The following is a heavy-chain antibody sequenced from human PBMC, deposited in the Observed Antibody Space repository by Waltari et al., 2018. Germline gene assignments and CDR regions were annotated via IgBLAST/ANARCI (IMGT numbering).Heavy chain of an antibody. V-gene: IGHV4-39*01. CDR2: MQYRGST. D-gene: IGHD4-17*01. CDR1: GCSTSSNYN. J-gene: IGHJ1*01. CDR3: GRIAFGDDGGYFQH. Sequence: QLQLQESGPGLVQPSATLSLTCTVSGCSTSSNYNWGWIRQHPGKGLEWVGNMQYRGSTFYNPSLKSRVTISLDTWSNQFSLRLSSVGAADTAVYFCGRIAFGDDGGYFQHWGQGTLVTVSS.